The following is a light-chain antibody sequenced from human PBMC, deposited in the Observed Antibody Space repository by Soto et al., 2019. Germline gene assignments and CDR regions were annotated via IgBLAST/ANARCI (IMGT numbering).Light chain of an antibody. CDR2: GNS. Sequence: QSVLTQPPSVSGAPGKRVTISCTGRSSNIGAGYDVHWYQQLPGTAPKLLIYGNSNRPSGVPDRFSGSKSGTSSSLAITGLQDEDESDYYCQSYDSSMSGAVVFGGGTKLTVL. J-gene: IGLJ2*01. CDR3: QSYDSSMSGAVV. CDR1: SSNIGAGYD. V-gene: IGLV1-40*01.